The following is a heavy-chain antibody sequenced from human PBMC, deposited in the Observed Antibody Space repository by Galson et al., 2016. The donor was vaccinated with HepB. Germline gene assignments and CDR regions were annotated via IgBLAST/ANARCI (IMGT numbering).Heavy chain of an antibody. Sequence: LRLSCAASSFTLTGYNVNWVRQAPGQGLQWVAHITHQGDTTYNTDYVRGRFTISRDDSKKTVALQIDSLGPDDTGVYYCARIGRGVTAGNGFDPWGQGTLVIVSS. CDR1: SFTLTGYN. CDR2: ITHQGDTT. CDR3: ARIGRGVTAGNGFDP. D-gene: IGHD2-21*02. J-gene: IGHJ5*02. V-gene: IGHV3-30*04.